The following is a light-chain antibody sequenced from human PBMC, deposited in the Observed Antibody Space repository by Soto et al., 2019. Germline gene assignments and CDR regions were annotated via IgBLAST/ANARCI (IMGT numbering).Light chain of an antibody. Sequence: QAVVTQPPSVSAAPGQTVTISCSGSSSNIGNNYVSWYQQLPGTAPKLLIYDNNKRPSGIPDRFSGSKSGTSATLGITGLQTGDEADYYCGTWDSSLSAAGVFGTGTKVTVL. V-gene: IGLV1-51*01. CDR3: GTWDSSLSAAGV. CDR2: DNN. CDR1: SSNIGNNY. J-gene: IGLJ1*01.